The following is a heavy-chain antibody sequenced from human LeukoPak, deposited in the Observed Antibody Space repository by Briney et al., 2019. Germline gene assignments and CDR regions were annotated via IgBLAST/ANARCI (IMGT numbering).Heavy chain of an antibody. D-gene: IGHD5-12*01. V-gene: IGHV3-73*01. CDR3: TRHTPYDYRDP. J-gene: IGHJ5*02. CDR1: GFTFSGSA. CDR2: IRSKANSYAT. Sequence: GGSLRLSCAASGFTFSGSAMHWVRQASGKGLEWVGRIRSKANSYATAYAASVKGRFTISRDDSKNTAYLQMNSLKTEDTAVYYCTRHTPYDYRDPWGQGTLVAVSS.